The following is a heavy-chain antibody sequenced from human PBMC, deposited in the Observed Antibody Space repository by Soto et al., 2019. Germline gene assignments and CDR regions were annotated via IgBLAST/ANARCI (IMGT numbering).Heavy chain of an antibody. D-gene: IGHD3-9*01. CDR2: IYWDDSK. J-gene: IGHJ4*02. V-gene: IGHV2-5*02. Sequence: QITLKESGPTLVRPTQTLTLTCAFSGFSLSTSGVGVGWIRQPPGKALEWLAVIYWDDSKHYSPSLRSRLTITKDTSKNQGVLTMTNIDPMDTGTYYCAHKGPEDWPLDYWGQGTLVTVSS. CDR1: GFSLSTSGVG. CDR3: AHKGPEDWPLDY.